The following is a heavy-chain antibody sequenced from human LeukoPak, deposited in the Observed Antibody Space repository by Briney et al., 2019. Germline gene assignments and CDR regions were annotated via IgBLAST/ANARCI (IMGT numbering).Heavy chain of an antibody. CDR3: ARDPVVVVAASTLSWFDP. V-gene: IGHV1-69*04. CDR1: GYTFTSYG. Sequence: APVKVSCKASGYTFTSYGISWVRQAPGQGLEWMGRIIPILGIANYAQKFQGRVTITADKSTSTAYMELSSLRSEDTAVYYCARDPVVVVAASTLSWFDPWGQGTLVTVSS. CDR2: IIPILGIA. D-gene: IGHD2-15*01. J-gene: IGHJ5*02.